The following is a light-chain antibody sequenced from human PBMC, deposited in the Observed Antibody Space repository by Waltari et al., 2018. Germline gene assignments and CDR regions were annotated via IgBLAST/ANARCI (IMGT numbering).Light chain of an antibody. CDR2: GNS. CDR1: SSNIGAGYD. V-gene: IGLV1-40*01. J-gene: IGLJ2*01. Sequence: QSVLTQPPSVSGAPGQRVTISCTGSSSNIGAGYDVHWYQQLPGTAPKLLIYGNSNRPSVVPDRFPGSHSGTSASLAITGLQADDEADYYCQSYDISLSGVVFGGGTKLTVL. CDR3: QSYDISLSGVV.